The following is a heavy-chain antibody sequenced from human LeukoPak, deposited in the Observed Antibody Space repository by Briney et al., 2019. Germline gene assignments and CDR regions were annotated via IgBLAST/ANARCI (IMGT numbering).Heavy chain of an antibody. CDR3: ARVPLSDASGRYYSH. CDR1: GGTFSSYA. CDR2: IIPIFGTA. J-gene: IGHJ1*01. V-gene: IGHV1-69*05. D-gene: IGHD3-10*01. Sequence: ASVKVSCKASGGTFSSYAISWVRQAPGQGLEWMGGIIPIFGTANYAQKFQDRVALTRDTSASTAYMELNSLSSEDTAVYYCARVPLSDASGRYYSHWGQGTLVTVSS.